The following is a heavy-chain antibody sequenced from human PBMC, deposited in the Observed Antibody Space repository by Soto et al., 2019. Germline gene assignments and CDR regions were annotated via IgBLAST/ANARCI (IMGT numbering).Heavy chain of an antibody. J-gene: IGHJ3*02. D-gene: IGHD5-12*01. Sequence: QVQLVESGGGVVQPGRSLRLSCAASGFTFSSYGMHWVRQAPGKGLEWVAVISYDGSNKYYADSVKGRFTISRDNSKNTLYLQMNSLSAEDTAVYYCAKEYRGVRGGYAFDIWGQGTMVTVSS. CDR1: GFTFSSYG. CDR3: AKEYRGVRGGYAFDI. V-gene: IGHV3-30*18. CDR2: ISYDGSNK.